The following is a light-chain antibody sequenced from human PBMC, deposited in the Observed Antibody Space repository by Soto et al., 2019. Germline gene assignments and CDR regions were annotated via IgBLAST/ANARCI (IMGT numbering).Light chain of an antibody. Sequence: DIQMAQSPSSLSTSVGDRVTITCRASRSISTYLNWYQQKPGKAPKLLIYAASSLQSGVPSRFSGSGSGTDFTLIISSLQPEDCAVYYCQQSYNTPPTFVQGTKVDIK. CDR2: AAS. V-gene: IGKV1-39*01. CDR3: QQSYNTPPT. J-gene: IGKJ2*01. CDR1: RSISTY.